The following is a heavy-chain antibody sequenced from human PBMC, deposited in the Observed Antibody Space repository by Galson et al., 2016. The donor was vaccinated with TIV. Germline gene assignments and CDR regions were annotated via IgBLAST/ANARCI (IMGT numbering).Heavy chain of an antibody. CDR3: AREGSADYDWGRAHFDY. Sequence: ETLSLTCTVSGGSTSSYYWTWLRQPPGKGLEWIGYIHHTGNTIYNPSLKSRVAISLDTSKNQFSLKLSSVTAADTALYYCAREGSADYDWGRAHFDYWGQGTLVTVSS. V-gene: IGHV4-59*12. D-gene: IGHD3-16*01. CDR1: GGSTSSYY. J-gene: IGHJ4*02. CDR2: IHHTGNT.